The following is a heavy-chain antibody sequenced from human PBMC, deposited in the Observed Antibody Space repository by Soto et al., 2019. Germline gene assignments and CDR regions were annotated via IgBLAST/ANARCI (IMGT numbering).Heavy chain of an antibody. CDR2: IYHSGST. CDR1: GGSISSSNW. CDR3: ARVRYSGWYHPCLDY. J-gene: IGHJ4*02. D-gene: IGHD6-19*01. V-gene: IGHV4-4*02. Sequence: QVQLQESGPGLVTPSGTLSLTCAVSGGSISSSNWWSWVRQPPGKGLEWIGEIYHSGSTNYNPSLKSRVTISVDKSKNQFSLKLSSVTAADTAVYYCARVRYSGWYHPCLDYWGQGTLVTVSS.